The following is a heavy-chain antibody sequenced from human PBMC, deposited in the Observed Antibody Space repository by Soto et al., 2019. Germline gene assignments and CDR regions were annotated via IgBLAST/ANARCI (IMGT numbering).Heavy chain of an antibody. CDR1: GYTFTSYY. CDR3: ERPGYSGYEESADYYYYVMDV. Sequence: GASVKVSCKASGYTFTSYYMNWVRQAPGQGLEWLGIINPSGGYTTYAQRFLGRVTMTSDTSTSTVHMELGSLTSEDTPVYYCERPGYSGYEESADYYYYVMDVWGQGTTVTVSS. D-gene: IGHD5-12*01. J-gene: IGHJ6*02. CDR2: INPSGGYT. V-gene: IGHV1-46*01.